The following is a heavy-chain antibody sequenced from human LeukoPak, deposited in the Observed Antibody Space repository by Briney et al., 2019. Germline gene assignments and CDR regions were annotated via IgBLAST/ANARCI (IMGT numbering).Heavy chain of an antibody. CDR1: GFTFSTYS. CDR2: ISSSGNYI. D-gene: IGHD5-24*01. V-gene: IGHV3-21*01. J-gene: IGHJ4*02. CDR3: ARALGWLPENY. Sequence: GGSLRLSCAASGFTFSTYSLTWVRQAPGKGLEWVSSISSSGNYIYYADSVRGRFTIARDNAKNSLFLQMNSLRAEDTAVYYCARALGWLPENYWGQGTLVTVSS.